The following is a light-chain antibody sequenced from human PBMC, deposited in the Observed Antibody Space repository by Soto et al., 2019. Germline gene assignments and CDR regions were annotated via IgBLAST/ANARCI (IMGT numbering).Light chain of an antibody. V-gene: IGLV1-44*01. J-gene: IGLJ3*02. Sequence: QSVLTQPPSASGTPGQRVTISCSGSSSNIGTNTVNWYHHLPGTAPKLLIYSNNQRPSGVPDRLSGSKSGTSASLAISGLQSEDEADYYCAAWDDSLNGGVFGGGTKLTVL. CDR3: AAWDDSLNGGV. CDR1: SSNIGTNT. CDR2: SNN.